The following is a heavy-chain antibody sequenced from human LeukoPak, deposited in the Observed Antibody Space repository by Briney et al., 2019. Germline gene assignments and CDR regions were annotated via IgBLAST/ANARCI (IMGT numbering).Heavy chain of an antibody. V-gene: IGHV4-39*01. Sequence: SETLSLTCTVSGGSISRSSHYWGWIRQPPGTGLEWIGSIYYSGSTYYNPSLKSRVTISVDTSKNQFSLKLTSVTAADTAVYYCVSGSYFEFDHYWGQGTLVTVSS. CDR1: GGSISRSSHY. J-gene: IGHJ4*02. CDR3: VSGSYFEFDHY. CDR2: IYYSGST. D-gene: IGHD3-10*01.